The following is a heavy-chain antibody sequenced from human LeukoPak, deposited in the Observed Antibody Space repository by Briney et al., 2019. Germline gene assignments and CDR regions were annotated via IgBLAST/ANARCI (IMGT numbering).Heavy chain of an antibody. D-gene: IGHD1-7*01. CDR1: GFTFSSYG. Sequence: GGSLRLSCAASGFTFSSYGVHWVRQAPGKGLEWVAVIWYDGSNKYYADSVKGRFTISRDNSKNTLYLQMNSLRAEDTAVYYCARDRLELDYYYGMDVWGQGTTVTVSS. V-gene: IGHV3-33*01. CDR2: IWYDGSNK. J-gene: IGHJ6*02. CDR3: ARDRLELDYYYGMDV.